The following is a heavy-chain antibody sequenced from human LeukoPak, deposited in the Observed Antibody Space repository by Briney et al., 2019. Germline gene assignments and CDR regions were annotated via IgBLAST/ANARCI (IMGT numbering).Heavy chain of an antibody. D-gene: IGHD1-26*01. Sequence: GGSLRLSCAVSGFTFRTYWMHWVRQVPGEGLVWVSRINEDGSITNYADSVKGRFSISRDNAENTLYLQMNSLRAEDTAVYYCGRDLGGRSGYWGQGTLVTVSS. V-gene: IGHV3-74*01. CDR3: GRDLGGRSGY. CDR2: INEDGSIT. J-gene: IGHJ4*02. CDR1: GFTFRTYW.